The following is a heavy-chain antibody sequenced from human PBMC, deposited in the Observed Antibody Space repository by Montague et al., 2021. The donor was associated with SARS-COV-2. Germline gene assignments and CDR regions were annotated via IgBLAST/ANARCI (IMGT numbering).Heavy chain of an antibody. V-gene: IGHV4-34*01. CDR2: INHGGST. J-gene: IGHJ6*03. D-gene: IGHD3-10*01. Sequence: SETLSLTCTVSGAFSGYYWNWIRQPPGKGLEWIGEINHGGSTKYSPSLKSRLTISADTSKNQFSLKLTSVAAADTAVYYCARLRDGVVPSPILGVVPYYSYYYMDVWGRGTTVTVSS. CDR3: ARLRDGVVPSPILGVVPYYSYYYMDV. CDR1: GAFSGYY.